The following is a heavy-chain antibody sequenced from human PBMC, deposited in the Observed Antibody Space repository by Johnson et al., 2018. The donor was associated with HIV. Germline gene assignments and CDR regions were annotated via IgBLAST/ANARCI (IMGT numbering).Heavy chain of an antibody. CDR2: ISFDKNNK. Sequence: QVQLVESGGGVVRPGGSLRLSCAASGFTVSSNYMSWVRQAPGKGLEWVAFISFDKNNKYYVDSVKGRFSISRDNAKNSLFLQMNSLRAEDTAVYYCARDGAIPPGQYCSGGSCHGGDAFDIWGQGTMVTVSS. V-gene: IGHV3-30*03. CDR1: GFTVSSNY. D-gene: IGHD2-15*01. J-gene: IGHJ3*02. CDR3: ARDGAIPPGQYCSGGSCHGGDAFDI.